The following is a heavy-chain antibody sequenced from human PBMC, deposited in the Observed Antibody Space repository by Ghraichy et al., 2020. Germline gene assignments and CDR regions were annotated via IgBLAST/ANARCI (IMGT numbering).Heavy chain of an antibody. CDR2: INHSGST. CDR3: ARGGVTMIVVVRDAFDI. CDR1: GGSFTGYY. V-gene: IGHV4-34*01. D-gene: IGHD3-22*01. Sequence: SETLSLTCAVYGGSFTGYYWSWIRQPPGKGLEWIGEINHSGSTNYNPSLKSRVTISVDTSKNQFSLKLSSVTAADTAVYYCARGGVTMIVVVRDAFDIWGQGTMVTVSS. J-gene: IGHJ3*02.